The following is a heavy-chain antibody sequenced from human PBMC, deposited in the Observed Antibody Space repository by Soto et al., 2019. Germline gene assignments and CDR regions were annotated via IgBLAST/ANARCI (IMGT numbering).Heavy chain of an antibody. Sequence: EVQLVETGGGLIQPGGSLRLSCAASGFTVSSNYMSWVRQAPGKGLEWVSVIYSGGSTYYADSVKGRFTISRDNSKNTLYPQRNSRSAEGTTVYYCARGGDSGDDGDAFDIWGQGTMVTVSS. V-gene: IGHV3-53*02. CDR3: ARGGDSGDDGDAFDI. D-gene: IGHD3-10*01. CDR1: GFTVSSNY. CDR2: IYSGGST. J-gene: IGHJ3*02.